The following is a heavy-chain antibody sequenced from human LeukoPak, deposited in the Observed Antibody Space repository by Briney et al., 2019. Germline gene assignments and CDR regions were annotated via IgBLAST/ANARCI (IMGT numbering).Heavy chain of an antibody. Sequence: PQRPSLTPVLSGGSITSFWTSWIRQRARERLGCIGRISASGGTNYNSPRKSRVTMSLDTYKNQFSLKLSSVTAADTAVYYCARDRWYYGSGRGIYLDYWGQGILVTVSS. CDR3: ARDRWYYGSGRGIYLDY. CDR1: GGSITSFW. CDR2: ISASGGT. V-gene: IGHV4-4*07. D-gene: IGHD3-10*01. J-gene: IGHJ4*02.